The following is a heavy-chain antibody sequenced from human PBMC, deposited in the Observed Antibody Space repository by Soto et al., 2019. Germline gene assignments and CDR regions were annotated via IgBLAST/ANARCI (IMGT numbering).Heavy chain of an antibody. D-gene: IGHD2-15*01. Sequence: GASVKVSCKASGYTFTSYGISWVRQAPGQGLEWMGWISAYNGNTNYAQKLQGKATMTTETSTSKAYMELRSLRSDDTAVYYCARAGRPFSGGSWWWFDPWGQGTLVTVSS. CDR3: ARAGRPFSGGSWWWFDP. CDR2: ISAYNGNT. V-gene: IGHV1-18*04. CDR1: GYTFTSYG. J-gene: IGHJ5*02.